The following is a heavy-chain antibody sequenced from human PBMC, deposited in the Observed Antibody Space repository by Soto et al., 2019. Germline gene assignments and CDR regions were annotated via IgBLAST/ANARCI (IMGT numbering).Heavy chain of an antibody. CDR1: GFTVSSTY. Sequence: GGSLRLSCAASGFTVSSTYMTWVRQAPGKGLEWVSVIYSGGSTYYADSVKGRFAISRDNSKNTLYLQMNSLRAEDTAVYYCAKNLVRRGLWLCVFDIGGKGKMVTVSS. J-gene: IGHJ3*02. CDR2: IYSGGST. CDR3: AKNLVRRGLWLCVFDI. V-gene: IGHV3-66*01. D-gene: IGHD5-18*01.